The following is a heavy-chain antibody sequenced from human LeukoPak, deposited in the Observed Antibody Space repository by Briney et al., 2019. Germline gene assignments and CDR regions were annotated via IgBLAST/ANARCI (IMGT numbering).Heavy chain of an antibody. CDR1: GFSVRNYA. Sequence: GGSLRLSCAGSGFSVRNYAMTWVRQVPGRGLQWVALISGSGAVTYYADSVKGRFTISRDISKNTLDLQMNALTADDSAIYFCAKDLGDFGTGGWGSWGQGSLVTVS. CDR2: ISGSGAVT. V-gene: IGHV3-23*01. J-gene: IGHJ5*02. CDR3: AKDLGDFGTGGWGS. D-gene: IGHD3-10*01.